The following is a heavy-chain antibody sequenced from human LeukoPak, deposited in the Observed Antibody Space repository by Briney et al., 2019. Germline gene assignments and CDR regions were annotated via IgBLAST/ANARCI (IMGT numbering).Heavy chain of an antibody. CDR3: AVEFLGYGSGSYFDY. D-gene: IGHD3-10*01. J-gene: IGHJ4*02. CDR1: GGSISSYY. CDR2: IYYSGST. V-gene: IGHV4-59*05. Sequence: SETLSLTCTVSGGSISSYYWSWIRQPPGKGLEWIGSIYYSGSTYYNPSLKSRVTISVDTSKNQFSLKLSSVTAADTAVYYCAVEFLGYGSGSYFDYWGQGTLVTVSS.